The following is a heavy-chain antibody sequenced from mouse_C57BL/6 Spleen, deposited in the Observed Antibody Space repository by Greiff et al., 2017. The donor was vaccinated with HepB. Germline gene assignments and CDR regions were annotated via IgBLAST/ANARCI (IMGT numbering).Heavy chain of an antibody. Sequence: DVKLQESGPGLVKPSQSLSLTCSVTGYSITSGYYWNWIRQFPGNKLEWMGYISYDGSNNYNPSLKNRISITRDTSKNQFFLKLNSVTTEDTATYYCARAHYYGISGFAYWGQGTLVTVSA. J-gene: IGHJ3*01. CDR3: ARAHYYGISGFAY. CDR1: GYSITSGYY. V-gene: IGHV3-6*01. D-gene: IGHD1-1*01. CDR2: ISYDGSN.